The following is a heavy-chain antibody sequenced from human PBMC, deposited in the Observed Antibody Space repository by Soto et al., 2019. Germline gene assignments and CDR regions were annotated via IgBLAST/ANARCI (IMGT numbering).Heavy chain of an antibody. CDR3: ARYFCTPTTCYFDS. Sequence: SETLSLTCTVSGDSITTYYWGWIRQPPGKGLEYIAYINYKGSSNYSPSLKSRVTMSADTSKNQFSLNLASATTTDAAIYYCARYFCTPTTCYFDSWGQGTLVTVSS. V-gene: IGHV4-59*08. CDR2: INYKGSS. D-gene: IGHD2-15*01. CDR1: GDSITTYY. J-gene: IGHJ4*02.